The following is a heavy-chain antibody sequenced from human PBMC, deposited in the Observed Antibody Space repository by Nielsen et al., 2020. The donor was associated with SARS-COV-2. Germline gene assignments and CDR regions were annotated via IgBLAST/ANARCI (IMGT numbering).Heavy chain of an antibody. CDR3: ARQATIYMNEVSGMDV. V-gene: IGHV3-30*03. D-gene: IGHD3-9*01. Sequence: GESLKISCVASEISFRSYGMHWVRQAPGKGLDWVAFTSYDGRDKFYADSVRGRFIVSRDNFRNTLSLHMGSLRTEDTAVYFCARQATIYMNEVSGMDVWGQGTTVTVSS. CDR1: EISFRSYG. J-gene: IGHJ6*02. CDR2: TSYDGRDK.